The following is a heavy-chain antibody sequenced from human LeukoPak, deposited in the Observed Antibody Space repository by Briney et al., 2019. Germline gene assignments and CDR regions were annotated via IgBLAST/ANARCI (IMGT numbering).Heavy chain of an antibody. D-gene: IGHD2-2*01. CDR3: AECSSTSCYFGNILNMASDI. CDR2: IIPIFGTA. CDR1: GGTFSSYA. Sequence: SVKVSCKASGGTFSSYAISWVRQAPGQGLEWMGGIIPIFGTANYAQKFQGRVTITADESTSTAYMELSSLRSEDTAVYYCAECSSTSCYFGNILNMASDIWGQGTMVTVSS. V-gene: IGHV1-69*13. J-gene: IGHJ3*02.